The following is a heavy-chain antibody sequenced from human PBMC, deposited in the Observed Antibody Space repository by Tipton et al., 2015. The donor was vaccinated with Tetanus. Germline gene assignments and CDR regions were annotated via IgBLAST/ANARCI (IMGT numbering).Heavy chain of an antibody. CDR1: RGPISTYY. Sequence: GLVKPSETLSLICTVSRGPISTYYWSWIRQPPGKGLEWIGYVYYTGSTDYNPSLKSRVTISVDTSKSQFSLRLTSVTAADTAVYFCAQTADNWFDPWGQGTLVTVSS. V-gene: IGHV4-59*12. D-gene: IGHD1-1*01. J-gene: IGHJ5*02. CDR2: VYYTGST. CDR3: AQTADNWFDP.